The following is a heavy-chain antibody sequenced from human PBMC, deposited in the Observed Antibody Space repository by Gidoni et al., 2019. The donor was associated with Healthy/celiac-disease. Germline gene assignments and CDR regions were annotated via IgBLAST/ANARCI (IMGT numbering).Heavy chain of an antibody. V-gene: IGHV3-30*18. CDR2: ISYDGSNK. D-gene: IGHD5-12*01. CDR1: GFTFSSYG. J-gene: IGHJ4*02. CDR3: AKDKEMATIWYYFDY. Sequence: QVQLVESGGGVVQPGRSLSLSCAASGFTFSSYGMHWVRQAPGKGLEWVAVISYDGSNKYYADSVKGRFTISRDNSKNTLYLQMNSLRAEDTAVYYCAKDKEMATIWYYFDYWGQGTLVTVSS.